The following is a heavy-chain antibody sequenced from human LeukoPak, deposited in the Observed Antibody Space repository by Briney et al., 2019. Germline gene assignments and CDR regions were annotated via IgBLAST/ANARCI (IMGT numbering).Heavy chain of an antibody. CDR3: ARDLYSGLIAYAFDI. J-gene: IGHJ3*02. CDR1: GFTFSSYA. Sequence: GGSLRLSCAASGFTFSSYAMHWVRQAPGKGLEWVTIISYDGSNKYYADSVKGRFTISRDNSKNTLYLQLNSRRTEDTAVYYCARDLYSGLIAYAFDIWGQGTMVTVSS. D-gene: IGHD5-12*01. CDR2: ISYDGSNK. V-gene: IGHV3-30*04.